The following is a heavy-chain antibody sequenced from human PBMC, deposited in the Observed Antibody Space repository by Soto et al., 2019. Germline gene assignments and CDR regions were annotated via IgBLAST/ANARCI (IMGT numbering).Heavy chain of an antibody. CDR1: GDSISNENYY. D-gene: IGHD1-26*01. J-gene: IGHJ6*02. Sequence: PSETLSLTCTVSGDSISNENYYWSWIRQPPGKGLEWIGYIYYTGTSYSNPALKSRVTISVDTSKNQFSLSLSSVTAADTAVYYCVKAPHXRLGALPDYYYYYGMEVWGQGTKVTVSS. CDR3: VKAPHXRLGALPDYYYYYGMEV. V-gene: IGHV4-30-4*01. CDR2: IYYTGTS.